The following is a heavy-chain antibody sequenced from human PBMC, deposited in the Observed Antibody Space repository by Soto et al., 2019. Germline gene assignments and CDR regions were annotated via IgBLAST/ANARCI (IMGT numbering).Heavy chain of an antibody. CDR3: TRDVRRKLGLYYYYGMDV. CDR1: GGSISSSNW. Sequence: SETLSLTCAVSGGSISSSNWWSWVRQPPGKGLEWIGEIYHSGSTNYNPSLKSRVTISVDKSKNQFSLKLSSVTAADTAVYYCTRDVRRKLGLYYYYGMDVWGQGTTVTVSS. J-gene: IGHJ6*02. CDR2: IYHSGST. V-gene: IGHV4-4*02. D-gene: IGHD3-10*02.